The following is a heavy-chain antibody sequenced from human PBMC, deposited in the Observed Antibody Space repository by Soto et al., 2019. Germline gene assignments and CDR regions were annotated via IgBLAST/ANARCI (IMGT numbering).Heavy chain of an antibody. V-gene: IGHV4-39*07. Sequence: SETLSLTCTLSGGSISSTTCYWGWIRQSPGKGLEWIGIIYYSGSTYYNPSLKSRVTISVDTSRNQFSLKLRSVTAADTAVYFCARGTGTTESPYDSWGQGTLVTVSS. J-gene: IGHJ4*02. CDR2: IYYSGST. CDR3: ARGTGTTESPYDS. D-gene: IGHD1-1*01. CDR1: GGSISSTTCY.